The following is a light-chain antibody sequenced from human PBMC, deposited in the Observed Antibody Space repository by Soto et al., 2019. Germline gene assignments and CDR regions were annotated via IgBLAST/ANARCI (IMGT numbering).Light chain of an antibody. J-gene: IGKJ1*01. CDR1: QSVSSK. CDR3: HQYNHWLTWT. CDR2: SAS. V-gene: IGKV3-15*01. Sequence: EIVMTQSPATLSLSPGQRATLSCRASQSVSSKLAWYQQRPGQAPRLLIYSASTRATGIPARFSGSGSGTEFTLTISSLQSADFAAYYCHQYNHWLTWTFGQGTKVEIK.